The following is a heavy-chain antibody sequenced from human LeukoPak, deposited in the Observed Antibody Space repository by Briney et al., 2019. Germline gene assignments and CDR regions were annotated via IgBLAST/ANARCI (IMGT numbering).Heavy chain of an antibody. CDR2: INTGGSST. J-gene: IGHJ4*02. D-gene: IGHD4-11*01. Sequence: GGSLRLSCAASGFTFSSYWMHWVRQVPGKGLVWASRINTGGSSTTYADSVKGRFTISRDNAKNTLYLQMNSLRAEDAAVYYCARSNQADDYWGQGTLVTVSS. CDR1: GFTFSSYW. V-gene: IGHV3-74*01. CDR3: ARSNQADDY.